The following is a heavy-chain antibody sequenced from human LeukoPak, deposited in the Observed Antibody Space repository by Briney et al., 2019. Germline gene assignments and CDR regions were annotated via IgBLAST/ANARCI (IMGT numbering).Heavy chain of an antibody. Sequence: PGGSLRLSCVASGFTLSRYWMHWVRHATGKELVWVSRINSDGSSITYADSVKGRFTISRDNAKNTVYLQMASLKVEDTAVYYCGRGSGVADYWGQGALVTVSS. CDR2: INSDGSSI. CDR1: GFTLSRYW. J-gene: IGHJ4*02. V-gene: IGHV3-74*03. D-gene: IGHD7-27*01. CDR3: GRGSGVADY.